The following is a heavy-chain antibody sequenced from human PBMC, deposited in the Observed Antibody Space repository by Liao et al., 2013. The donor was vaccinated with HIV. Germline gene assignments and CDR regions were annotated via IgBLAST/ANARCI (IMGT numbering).Heavy chain of an antibody. J-gene: IGHJ3*02. D-gene: IGHD6-19*01. CDR3: ARSRASGWSDAFDI. CDR1: GGSISSYY. V-gene: IGHV4-59*01. Sequence: QVQLQESGPGLVKPSETLSLTCTVSGGSISSYYWSWIRQPPGKGLEWIGYIYYSGSTNYNPSLKSRVTISVDTSKNQFSLKLSSVTAADTAVYYCARSRASGWSDAFDIWGQGTMVTVSS. CDR2: IYYSGST.